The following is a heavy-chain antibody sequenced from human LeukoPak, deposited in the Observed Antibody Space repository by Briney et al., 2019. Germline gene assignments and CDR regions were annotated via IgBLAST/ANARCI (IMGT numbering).Heavy chain of an antibody. CDR1: GYTFTGYY. CDR2: INPSGGST. V-gene: IGHV1-46*01. D-gene: IGHD4-23*01. CDR3: ARDRDIYGDNTAFDI. Sequence: GASVKVSCKASGYTFTGYYMHWVRQAPGQGLEWMGIINPSGGSTSYAQKFQGRVTMTRDMSTSTVYMELSSLRSEDTAVYYCARDRDIYGDNTAFDIWGQGTMVTVSS. J-gene: IGHJ3*02.